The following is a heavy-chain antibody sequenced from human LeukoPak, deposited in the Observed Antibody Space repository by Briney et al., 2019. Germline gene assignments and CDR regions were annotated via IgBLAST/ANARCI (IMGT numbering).Heavy chain of an antibody. D-gene: IGHD7-27*01. J-gene: IGHJ6*03. V-gene: IGHV3-30*02. CDR1: GFTFSSYG. Sequence: GGSLRLSCAASGFTFSSYGMHWVRQAPGKGLEWVAFIRYDGSNKYYADSVKGRFTISRDNSKNTLYLQMNSLRAEDTAVYYCAKDRESADAWAYYYMDVWGKGTTVTVSS. CDR2: IRYDGSNK. CDR3: AKDRESADAWAYYYMDV.